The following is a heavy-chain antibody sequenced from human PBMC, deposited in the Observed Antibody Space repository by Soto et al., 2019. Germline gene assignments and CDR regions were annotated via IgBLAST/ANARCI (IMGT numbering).Heavy chain of an antibody. D-gene: IGHD6-6*01. CDR2: IYSDGTT. Sequence: VWSLRLSCAASGFTVSSNYMNWVRQAPGKGLEWVSIIYSDGTTSYADSVKGRFTISRDNFKNTLHLQMNSLRAEDTAVYYCAILSNWGQGTMGTVSA. CDR3: AILSN. V-gene: IGHV3-53*01. J-gene: IGHJ4*02. CDR1: GFTVSSNY.